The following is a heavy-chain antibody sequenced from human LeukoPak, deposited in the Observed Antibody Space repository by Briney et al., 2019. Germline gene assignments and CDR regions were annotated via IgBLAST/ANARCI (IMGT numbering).Heavy chain of an antibody. Sequence: QTGGSLRLSCAASGFTVSSNYMSWVRQAPGKGLEWVAVISYDGSNKYYADSVKGRFTISRDNSKNTLYLQMNSLRAEDTAVYYCAKGYGMDVWGQGTTVTVSS. V-gene: IGHV3-30*18. CDR2: ISYDGSNK. CDR1: GFTVSSNY. CDR3: AKGYGMDV. J-gene: IGHJ6*02.